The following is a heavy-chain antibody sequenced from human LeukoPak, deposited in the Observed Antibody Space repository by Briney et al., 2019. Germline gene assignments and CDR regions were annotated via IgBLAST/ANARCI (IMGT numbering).Heavy chain of an antibody. D-gene: IGHD5/OR15-5a*01. V-gene: IGHV3-73*01. Sequence: GGSLKLSCAASGLTFSGSALHWVRQASGKGLEWVGHIRSKTNNYATAYAASMKGRFTISRDDSKNTAYLQMNSLKTEDTGVYYCTRYSVGFDYWGQGTLVTVSS. CDR2: IRSKTNNYAT. CDR3: TRYSVGFDY. J-gene: IGHJ4*02. CDR1: GLTFSGSA.